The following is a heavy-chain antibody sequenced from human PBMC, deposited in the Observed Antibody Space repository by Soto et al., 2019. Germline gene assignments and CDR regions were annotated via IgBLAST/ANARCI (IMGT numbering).Heavy chain of an antibody. CDR3: AKDRKSGSGWYWDY. Sequence: GGSLRLSCAASGFNFSNYAMSWVRQAPGKGLEWVSGISASGGTTYYADSVKGRFTISRDNPKNTLYLQMNSPRAEDTAVYYCAKDRKSGSGWYWDYWGQGTLVTVSS. D-gene: IGHD6-19*01. CDR2: ISASGGTT. J-gene: IGHJ4*02. V-gene: IGHV3-23*01. CDR1: GFNFSNYA.